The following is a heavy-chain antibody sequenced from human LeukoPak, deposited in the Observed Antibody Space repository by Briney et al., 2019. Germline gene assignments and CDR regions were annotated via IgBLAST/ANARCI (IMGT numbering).Heavy chain of an antibody. D-gene: IGHD6-13*01. CDR2: ISAYNGNT. V-gene: IGHV1-18*01. J-gene: IGHJ6*02. CDR3: ARDAAAGRNLGYGMDV. CDR1: GYTFTSYG. Sequence: ASVKVSCKASGYTFTSYGISWVRQAPGQGLEWMGWISAYNGNTNYAQKLQGRVTMTTDTSTSTAYMELRSLRSDDTAVYYCARDAAAGRNLGYGMDVWGQGTTVTVSS.